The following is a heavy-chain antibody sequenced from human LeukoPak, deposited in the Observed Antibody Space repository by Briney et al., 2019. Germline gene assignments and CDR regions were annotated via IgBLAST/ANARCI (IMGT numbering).Heavy chain of an antibody. Sequence: GGSLRLSCAASGFTFSSYGMHWVRQAPGKGLEWVAFIRYDGSIKYYADSVKGRFIIPRDNSKNTLYLQMNSLRSEDTAVFYCAKDYGDYAFFFDCWGQGTLVTVSS. J-gene: IGHJ4*02. CDR2: IRYDGSIK. D-gene: IGHD4-17*01. CDR1: GFTFSSYG. V-gene: IGHV3-30*02. CDR3: AKDYGDYAFFFDC.